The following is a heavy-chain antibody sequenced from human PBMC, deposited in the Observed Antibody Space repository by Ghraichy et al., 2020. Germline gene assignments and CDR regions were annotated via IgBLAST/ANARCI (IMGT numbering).Heavy chain of an antibody. Sequence: ASVKVSCKASGYTFTSYGISWVRQAPGQGLEWMGWISAYNGNTNYAQKLQGRVTMTTDTSTSTAYMELRSLRSDDTAVYYCARAATVTTGHYYYYMDVWGKGTTVTVSS. CDR2: ISAYNGNT. V-gene: IGHV1-18*01. J-gene: IGHJ6*03. CDR3: ARAATVTTGHYYYYMDV. D-gene: IGHD4-11*01. CDR1: GYTFTSYG.